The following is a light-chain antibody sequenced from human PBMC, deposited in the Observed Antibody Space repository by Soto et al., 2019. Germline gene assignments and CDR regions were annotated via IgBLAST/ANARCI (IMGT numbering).Light chain of an antibody. CDR3: QKYGGSPLYT. Sequence: EIVLTQFPGTLSLSPGERATLSYRASQSVSSNYLAWYQQKPGQAPRLLIHGASGRATGVPDRFSGNGSGTDFTLTISRPEPEDFAVYYCQKYGGSPLYTFGQGTKLEIK. CDR1: QSVSSNY. V-gene: IGKV3-20*01. CDR2: GAS. J-gene: IGKJ2*01.